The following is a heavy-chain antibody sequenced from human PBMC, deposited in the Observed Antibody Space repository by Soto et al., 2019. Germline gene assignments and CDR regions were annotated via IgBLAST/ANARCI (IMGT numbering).Heavy chain of an antibody. J-gene: IGHJ4*02. CDR3: ARDDWRGGSCYYDY. CDR2: ISAYNGNT. D-gene: IGHD2-15*01. Sequence: GASVKVSCKASGYTFTSYGISWVRQAPGQGLEWMGWISAYNGNTDYAQKLQGRATMTTDTSTSTAYMELRSLRFDDTAVYYCARDDWRGGSCYYDYWGQGTLVTVSS. V-gene: IGHV1-18*01. CDR1: GYTFTSYG.